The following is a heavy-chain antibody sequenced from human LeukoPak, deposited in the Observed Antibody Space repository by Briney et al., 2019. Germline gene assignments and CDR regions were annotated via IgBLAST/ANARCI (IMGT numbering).Heavy chain of an antibody. J-gene: IGHJ6*02. CDR2: INPNSGGT. CDR3: ARAPYYYGSGSRVGYYGMDV. D-gene: IGHD3-10*01. V-gene: IGHV1-2*02. Sequence: ASAKVSCKASGYTFIGYYMHWVRQAPGQGLEWMGWINPNSGGTNYAQKFQGRVTMTRDTSISTAYMELSRLRSDDTAVYYCARAPYYYGSGSRVGYYGMDVWGQGTTVTVSS. CDR1: GYTFIGYY.